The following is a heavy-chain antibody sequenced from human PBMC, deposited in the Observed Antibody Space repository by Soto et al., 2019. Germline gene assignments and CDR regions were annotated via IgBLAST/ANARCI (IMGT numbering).Heavy chain of an antibody. J-gene: IGHJ5*02. CDR2: VSGDNDKT. V-gene: IGHV1-18*01. Sequence: QVQLVQSGAEVKKPGTSVKVSCTASGYTFRSHGISWVRQAPVQGLQWIGWVSGDNDKTKYAQSLQGRVTMTTDTSTNTSYMELRSLRSDDTAVYYCARDLEYFRSGTCQRECFDPWGQVTLVIVSS. D-gene: IGHD1-26*01. CDR3: ARDLEYFRSGTCQRECFDP. CDR1: GYTFRSHG.